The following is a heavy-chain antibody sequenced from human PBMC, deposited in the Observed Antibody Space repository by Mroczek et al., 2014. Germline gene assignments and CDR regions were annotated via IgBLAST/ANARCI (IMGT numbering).Heavy chain of an antibody. J-gene: IGHJ6*02. V-gene: IGHV4-34*01. CDR2: INHSGST. D-gene: IGHD3-22*01. Sequence: QVQLQHWGAGLLKPSETLSLTCAVYGGSFSGYYWSRIRQPPGKGLEWIGEINHSGSTNYNPSLKSRVTISVDTSKNQFSLKLSSVTAADTAVYYCARGRDYYDSSGYYQGGDYYGMDVWGQGTTVTVSS. CDR3: ARGRDYYDSSGYYQGGDYYGMDV. CDR1: GGSFSGYY.